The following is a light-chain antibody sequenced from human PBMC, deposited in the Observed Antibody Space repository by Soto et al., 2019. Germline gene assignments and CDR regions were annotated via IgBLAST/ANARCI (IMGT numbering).Light chain of an antibody. Sequence: QSVLTQPASVSGSPGQPITISCTGTSSDVGSYNLVSWYQQHPGKAPKLMIYEGSKRPSGVSNRFSGSKSGNTASLTISGLQAEDEADYSCCSFAGSYSYVFGTGTKVTVL. J-gene: IGLJ1*01. CDR3: CSFAGSYSYV. CDR1: SSDVGSYNL. CDR2: EGS. V-gene: IGLV2-23*01.